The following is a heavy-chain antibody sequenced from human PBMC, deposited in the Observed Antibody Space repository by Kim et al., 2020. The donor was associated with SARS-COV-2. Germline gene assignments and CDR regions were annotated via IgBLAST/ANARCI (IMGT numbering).Heavy chain of an antibody. J-gene: IGHJ4*02. CDR1: GGSFSGYY. Sequence: SETLSLTCAVYGGSFSGYYWSWIRQPPGKGLEWIGEINHSGSTNYNPSLKSRVTISVDTSKNQFSLKLSSVTAADTAVYYCAGEVQTMGFSWGQGTLVTVSS. D-gene: IGHD1-26*01. CDR3: AGEVQTMGFS. V-gene: IGHV4-34*01. CDR2: INHSGST.